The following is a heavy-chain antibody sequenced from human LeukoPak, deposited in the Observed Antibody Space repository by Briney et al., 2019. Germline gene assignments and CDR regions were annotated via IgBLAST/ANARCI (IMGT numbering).Heavy chain of an antibody. CDR2: ISGGTT. J-gene: IGHJ4*02. CDR1: GLTFGDYL. Sequence: PGGSLRLSCTASGLTFGDYLMSWFRQAPGKGLEWIGFISGGTTEYAASVKGRFTISRDDSTSIAYLRMNSLTTEDTAVYYCSRGSGWLSVYWGQGTLVTVSS. V-gene: IGHV3-49*03. CDR3: SRGSGWLSVY. D-gene: IGHD6-19*01.